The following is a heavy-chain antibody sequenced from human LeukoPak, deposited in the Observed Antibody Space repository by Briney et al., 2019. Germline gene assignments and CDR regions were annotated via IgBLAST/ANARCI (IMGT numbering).Heavy chain of an antibody. CDR2: ISGSGSST. Sequence: QTGGSLRLSCAASGFTFSSYAMSWVRQAPGKGLEWVSAISGSGSSTYYADSVKGRFTISRDNSKNTLYLQMNSLRAEDTAVYYCAKDTAAAGLMTRWGQGTLVTVSS. J-gene: IGHJ4*02. CDR3: AKDTAAAGLMTR. CDR1: GFTFSSYA. V-gene: IGHV3-23*01. D-gene: IGHD6-13*01.